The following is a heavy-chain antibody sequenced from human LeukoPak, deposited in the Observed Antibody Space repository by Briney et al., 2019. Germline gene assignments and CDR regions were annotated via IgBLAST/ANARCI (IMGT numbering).Heavy chain of an antibody. Sequence: SGTLSLTCGVSGGSISSSIRWSWVRQPPGKGLEWIGEIHHEGSTKYSPSLKSRVTISVDKSKNQFSLKLNSMTAADTAVYYCTAQGGWYIDYWGQGTLVTVSS. CDR1: GGSISSSIR. CDR2: IHHEGST. D-gene: IGHD6-19*01. J-gene: IGHJ4*02. CDR3: TAQGGWYIDY. V-gene: IGHV4-4*02.